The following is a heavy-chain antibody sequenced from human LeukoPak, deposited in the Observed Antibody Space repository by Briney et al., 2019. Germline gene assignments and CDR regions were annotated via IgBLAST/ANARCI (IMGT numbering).Heavy chain of an antibody. CDR3: ANTRDGYNGNYFDY. D-gene: IGHD5-24*01. J-gene: IGHJ4*02. V-gene: IGHV1-46*01. Sequence: GASVKVSCKASGYTFTTYYTHWVRQAPGQGPEWMGIINPSGGSTTYAQKFQGRVTMTRDTSTSTVYMELSSLSSEDTAVYYCANTRDGYNGNYFDYWGQGTLVTVSS. CDR2: INPSGGST. CDR1: GYTFTTYY.